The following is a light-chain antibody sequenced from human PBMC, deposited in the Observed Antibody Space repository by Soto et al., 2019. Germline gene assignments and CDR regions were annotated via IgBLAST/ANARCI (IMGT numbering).Light chain of an antibody. Sequence: DIQMTQSPSSLSASVGDRVTITCRTSQSNSSYLNWYQQKPGKAPKFLIYAASSLQSGVPSRFRRSRYGTQDTHPINSLQPEDLASYYWHQSYSTSYTFGQRTMLELK. CDR3: HQSYSTSYT. CDR1: QSNSSY. J-gene: IGKJ2*01. V-gene: IGKV1-39*01. CDR2: AAS.